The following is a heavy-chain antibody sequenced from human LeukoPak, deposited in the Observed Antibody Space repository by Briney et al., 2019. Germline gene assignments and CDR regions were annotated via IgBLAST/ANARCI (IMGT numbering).Heavy chain of an antibody. CDR3: ARVYSIFGVVTNDY. J-gene: IGHJ4*02. CDR1: GYTFTSYA. CDR2: INAGNGNT. V-gene: IGHV1-3*01. Sequence: ASVKVSCKASGYTFTSYAMHWVRQAPGQRLEWMGWINAGNGNTKYSQKFQGRVTITADESTSTAYMELSSLRSEDTAVYYCARVYSIFGVVTNDYWGQGTLVTVSS. D-gene: IGHD3-3*01.